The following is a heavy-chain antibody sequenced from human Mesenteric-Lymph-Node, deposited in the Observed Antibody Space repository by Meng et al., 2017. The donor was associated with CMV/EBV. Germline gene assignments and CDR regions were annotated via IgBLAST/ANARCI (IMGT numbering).Heavy chain of an antibody. V-gene: IGHV3-33*06. Sequence: GESLKISCAASGFTFSSNYMHWVRQAPGKGLEWVAIIWYDGSYTYYTDSVKGRFTISRDNSKNTLYLQMNSLRDEDTAMYYCAKALGVTHAFHMWGQGTMVTVSS. D-gene: IGHD2-8*01. CDR2: IWYDGSYT. CDR1: GFTFSSNY. J-gene: IGHJ3*02. CDR3: AKALGVTHAFHM.